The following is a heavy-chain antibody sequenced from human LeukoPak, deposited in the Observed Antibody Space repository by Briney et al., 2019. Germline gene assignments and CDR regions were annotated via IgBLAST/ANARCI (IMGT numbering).Heavy chain of an antibody. CDR1: EFTFSSYA. V-gene: IGHV3-23*01. CDR3: AKNRGSSAYNPTDY. Sequence: GGSLRLSCAASEFTFSSYAMSWVRQAPGKGLEWVSAISSDGGSTYYADSVRGRFTISRDNSKNTLYLQVNSLRAEDTAVYYCAKNRGSSAYNPTDYWGQGTLVTVSS. D-gene: IGHD3-22*01. CDR2: ISSDGGST. J-gene: IGHJ4*02.